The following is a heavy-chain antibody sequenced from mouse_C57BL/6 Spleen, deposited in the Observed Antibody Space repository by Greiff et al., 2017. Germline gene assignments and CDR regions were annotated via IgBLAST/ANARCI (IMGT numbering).Heavy chain of an antibody. D-gene: IGHD2-2*01. CDR2: IDPEDGET. CDR1: GFNIKDYY. CDR3: ARSEDGYAYYAMDY. Sequence: EVQLQQSGAELVKPGASVKLSCTASGFNIKDYYMHWVKQRTEQGLAWIGRIDPEDGETQYAPKFQGKATITADTSSNTAYLQLSSLTSEDTAVYYCARSEDGYAYYAMDYWGQGTSVTVSS. V-gene: IGHV14-2*01. J-gene: IGHJ4*01.